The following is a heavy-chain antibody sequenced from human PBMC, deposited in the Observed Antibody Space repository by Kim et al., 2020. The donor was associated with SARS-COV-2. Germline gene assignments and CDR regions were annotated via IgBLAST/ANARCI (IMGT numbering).Heavy chain of an antibody. Sequence: YADHVKGRFTISRDNAKNSLYLQMNSLRAEDTALYYCANVHSQIGAFDIWGQGTMVTVSS. J-gene: IGHJ3*02. D-gene: IGHD1-26*01. CDR3: ANVHSQIGAFDI. V-gene: IGHV3-9*01.